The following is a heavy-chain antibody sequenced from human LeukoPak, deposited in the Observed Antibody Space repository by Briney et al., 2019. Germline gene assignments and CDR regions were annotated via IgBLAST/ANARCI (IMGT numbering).Heavy chain of an antibody. D-gene: IGHD3-22*01. CDR2: IYYSGST. CDR1: GGSISSYY. V-gene: IGHV4-59*12. J-gene: IGHJ4*02. Sequence: PSETLSLTCTVSGGSISSYYWSWIRQPPGKGLEWIGYIYYSGSTNYNPSLKSRVTISVDTSKNQFSLKLSSVTAADTAVYYCAREGWIGYDSSGYYYWGQGTLVTVSS. CDR3: AREGWIGYDSSGYYY.